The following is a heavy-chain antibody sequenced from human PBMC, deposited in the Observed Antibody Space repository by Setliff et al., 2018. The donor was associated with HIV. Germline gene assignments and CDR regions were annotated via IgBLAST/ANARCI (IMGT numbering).Heavy chain of an antibody. V-gene: IGHV4-4*02. CDR3: ARGEQDIVLMVYARGYYYMDV. Sequence: SETLSLTCAVSGGSISSSNWWSWVRQPPGKGLEWIWEIYRNGATNYSPSLKRRVTISVDKSKNQFSLKLSSVTAADTAVYYCARGEQDIVLMVYARGYYYMDVWGKGTTVTVSS. CDR1: GGSISSSNW. J-gene: IGHJ6*03. CDR2: IYRNGAT. D-gene: IGHD2-8*01.